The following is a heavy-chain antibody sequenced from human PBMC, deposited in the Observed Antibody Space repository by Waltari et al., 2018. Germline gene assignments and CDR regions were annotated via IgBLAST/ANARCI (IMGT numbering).Heavy chain of an antibody. CDR2: IDDRGST. Sequence: QVQLQESGPGLVKPSQTLSLTCTVSGGSISSGGYYWSWIRQHPGKGLEWIGYIDDRGSTYYNPALKSLVTISVDTSKNQFSLKLSSVTAADTAVYYCARGPASIAVAGYYFDYWGQGTLVTVSS. J-gene: IGHJ4*02. V-gene: IGHV4-31*01. CDR1: GGSISSGGYY. CDR3: ARGPASIAVAGYYFDY. D-gene: IGHD6-19*01.